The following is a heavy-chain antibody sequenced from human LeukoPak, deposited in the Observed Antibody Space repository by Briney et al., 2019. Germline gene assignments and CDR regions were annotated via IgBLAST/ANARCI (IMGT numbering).Heavy chain of an antibody. CDR3: ARVERVAGFDY. V-gene: IGHV1-2*02. J-gene: IGHJ4*02. CDR2: INPKSGGT. D-gene: IGHD6-19*01. Sequence: ASVKVSCKASGYSFTSHYMHWVRQAPGQGLEWMGWINPKSGGTNYAQKFQGRVTMTRDTSISTAYMELSRLRSDDTAVYYCARVERVAGFDYWGQGTLVTVSS. CDR1: GYSFTSHY.